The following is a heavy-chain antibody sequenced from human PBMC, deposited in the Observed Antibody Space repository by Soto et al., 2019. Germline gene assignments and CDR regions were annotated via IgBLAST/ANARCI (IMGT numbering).Heavy chain of an antibody. Sequence: KQSQTLSLTCTVSGGSISSGGYYWSWIRQHPGKGLEWIGYIYYSGSTYYNPSLKSRVTISVDTSKNQFSLKLSSVTAADTAVYYCARGGTGSNYAWFDPWGQGTLVTVSS. CDR3: ARGGTGSNYAWFDP. CDR2: IYYSGST. D-gene: IGHD4-4*01. J-gene: IGHJ5*02. V-gene: IGHV4-31*03. CDR1: GGSISSGGYY.